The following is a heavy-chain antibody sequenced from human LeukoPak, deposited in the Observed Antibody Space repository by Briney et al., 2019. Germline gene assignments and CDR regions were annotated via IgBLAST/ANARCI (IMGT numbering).Heavy chain of an antibody. CDR1: GFSFSSYW. CDR3: ARGRPHGSDY. CDR2: ISSDGSST. D-gene: IGHD2-15*01. Sequence: PGGSLRLSCAASGFSFSSYWMNWVRQAPGKGLVWVSRISSDGSSTNYADSVKGRLTISRDNAKNTLYLQMNSLRVEDTAVYYCARGRPHGSDYWGQGTLVTVSS. J-gene: IGHJ4*02. V-gene: IGHV3-74*01.